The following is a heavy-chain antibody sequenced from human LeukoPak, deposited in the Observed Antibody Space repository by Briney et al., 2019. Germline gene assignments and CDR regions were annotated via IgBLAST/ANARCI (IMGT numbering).Heavy chain of an antibody. J-gene: IGHJ5*02. Sequence: PGGSLRLSCAASGFTFSNYAMRWVRQAPGKGLEWVGRMRSKTDGGTTEYAAPVKGRFTISRDDSKNTLYVQMNSLKTEDTAVYYCATSNLATWGQGTLVTVSS. CDR3: ATSNLAT. V-gene: IGHV3-15*01. CDR1: GFTFSNYA. CDR2: MRSKTDGGTT.